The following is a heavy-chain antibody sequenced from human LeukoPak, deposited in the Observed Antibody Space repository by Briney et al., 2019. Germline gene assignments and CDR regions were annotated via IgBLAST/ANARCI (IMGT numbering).Heavy chain of an antibody. D-gene: IGHD4/OR15-4a*01. V-gene: IGHV3-23*01. J-gene: IGHJ4*02. CDR1: GFTFSSYS. Sequence: PGGSLRLSCAASGFTFSSYSMSWVRQAPGKGLEWVSGTSDRGDYTYYADSVKGRSTISRDTSKNTLYLQMSSLRAEDTALYFCAKKAQYDGHYPLDYWGQGTLVTVSA. CDR3: AKKAQYDGHYPLDY. CDR2: TSDRGDYT.